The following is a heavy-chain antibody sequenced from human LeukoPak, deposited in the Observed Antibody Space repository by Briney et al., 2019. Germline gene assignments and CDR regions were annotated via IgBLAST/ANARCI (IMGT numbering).Heavy chain of an antibody. Sequence: ASVKVSCKASGYTFTSYYMHWVRQAPGQGLEWMGIINPSGGSTSYAQKFQGRVTMTRDTSTSTVYMELSSLRSEDTAVYYCARAPPARGRTRENFDYWGQGTLVTVSS. CDR3: ARAPPARGRTRENFDY. CDR2: INPSGGST. J-gene: IGHJ4*02. D-gene: IGHD1-14*01. V-gene: IGHV1-46*01. CDR1: GYTFTSYY.